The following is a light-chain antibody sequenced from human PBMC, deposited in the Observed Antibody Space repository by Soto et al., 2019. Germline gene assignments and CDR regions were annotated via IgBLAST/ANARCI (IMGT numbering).Light chain of an antibody. CDR3: QQVHDYPIT. CDR1: QDISSY. Sequence: DIQLTQSPSFLSASVGDRVTVTCRSSQDISSYLAWYQQKPGKAPKVLIYGASTLQSGVPPRFGGGGSGTAFTLTISSLQPEDFANYFCQQVHDYPITFGGGTKVEIK. CDR2: GAS. J-gene: IGKJ4*01. V-gene: IGKV1-9*01.